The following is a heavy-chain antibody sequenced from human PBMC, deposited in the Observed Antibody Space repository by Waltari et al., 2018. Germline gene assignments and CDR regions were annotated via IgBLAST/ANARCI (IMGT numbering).Heavy chain of an antibody. V-gene: IGHV1-8*01. CDR2: LNPNTPKA. CDR3: TRCSGLYSTSSLVSRNWFDP. J-gene: IGHJ5*02. Sequence: QVQLVQSGAEVKKPGASVKVSCKASGYTFTNSDINWVRQATGRGLEWMGWLNPNTPKADYAHRFQCRYTMTRNTSIRTAYMELSSLRSEDTAGYYWTRCSGLYSTSSLVSRNWFDPWGQGTLVTVSS. CDR1: GYTFTNSD. D-gene: IGHD6-6*01.